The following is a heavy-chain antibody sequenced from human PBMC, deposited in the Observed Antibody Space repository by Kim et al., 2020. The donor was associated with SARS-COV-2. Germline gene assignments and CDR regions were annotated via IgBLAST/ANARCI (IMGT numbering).Heavy chain of an antibody. D-gene: IGHD3-10*01. J-gene: IGHJ3*02. CDR1: GFTFSSYA. CDR2: ISYDGINK. CDR3: ARDLTSYTSGSGI. Sequence: GGSLRLSCVASGFTFSSYAMHWVRQAPDKGLEWVGVISYDGINKYFADSVKGRFTISRDNSKNTLYLQMNSLRDEDTAVYYCARDLTSYTSGSGIWGQGTMVTVSS. V-gene: IGHV3-30*04.